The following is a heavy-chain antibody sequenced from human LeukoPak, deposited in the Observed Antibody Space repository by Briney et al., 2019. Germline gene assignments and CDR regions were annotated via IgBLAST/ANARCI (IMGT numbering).Heavy chain of an antibody. V-gene: IGHV3-30*19. CDR2: ISYDGSNK. D-gene: IGHD3-10*01. CDR3: ARDLHGSGSYYKFLDY. Sequence: GGSLRLSCAASGFTFSSYGMHGVRQAPGKGLEWVAVISYDGSNKYYADSVKGRFTISRDNSKNTLYLQMNSLRAEDTAVYYCARDLHGSGSYYKFLDYWGQGTLVTVSS. J-gene: IGHJ4*02. CDR1: GFTFSSYG.